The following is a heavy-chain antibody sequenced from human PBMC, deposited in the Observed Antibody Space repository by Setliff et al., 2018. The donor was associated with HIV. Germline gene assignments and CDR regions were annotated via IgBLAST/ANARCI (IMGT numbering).Heavy chain of an antibody. Sequence: LSLTCTVSGGSISSRAYYWGWIRQPPGKGLEWIGSIFYSGSTYYNPSLKSRVTISVDTSKNQFSLKLSSVTATDTAVYYCASWGAGSNSGFDYWGRGTLVTVSS. CDR2: IFYSGST. J-gene: IGHJ4*02. V-gene: IGHV4-39*07. CDR3: ASWGAGSNSGFDY. D-gene: IGHD3-16*01. CDR1: GGSISSRAYY.